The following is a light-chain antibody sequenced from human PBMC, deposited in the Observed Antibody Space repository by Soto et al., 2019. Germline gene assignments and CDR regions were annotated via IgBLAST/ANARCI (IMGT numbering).Light chain of an antibody. CDR3: SSYTSRLYV. CDR2: DVS. CDR1: SSGVGGYNY. Sequence: QSVLTQPASVSGSPGQSITISCTGTSSGVGGYNYVSWYQQHPGKAPKLMIYDVSNRPSGVSNRFSGSKSGNTASLTISGLQAEDEADYYCSSYTSRLYVFGTGTKVTVL. J-gene: IGLJ1*01. V-gene: IGLV2-14*01.